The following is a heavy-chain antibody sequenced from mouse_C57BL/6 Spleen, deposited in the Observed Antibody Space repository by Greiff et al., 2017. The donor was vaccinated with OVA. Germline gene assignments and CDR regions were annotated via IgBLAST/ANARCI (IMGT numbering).Heavy chain of an antibody. CDR2: IYPGDGDT. CDR1: GYAFSSSW. D-gene: IGHD2-1*01. V-gene: IGHV1-82*01. CDR3: ASLLLDYAMDY. J-gene: IGHJ4*01. Sequence: VKLVESGPELVKPGASVKISCKASGYAFSSSWMNWVKQRPGKGLEWIGRIYPGDGDTNYNGKFKGKATLTADKSSSTAYMQLSSLTSEDSAVYFCASLLLDYAMDYWGQGTSVTVSS.